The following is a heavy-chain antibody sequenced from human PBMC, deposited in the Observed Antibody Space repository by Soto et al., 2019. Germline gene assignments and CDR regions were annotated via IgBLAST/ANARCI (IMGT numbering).Heavy chain of an antibody. D-gene: IGHD3-10*01. J-gene: IGHJ6*02. CDR2: IYYSGST. V-gene: IGHV4-31*03. CDR1: GGSISSGGYY. Sequence: TLSLTCTVSGGSISSGGYYWSWIRQHPGKGLEWIGYIYYSGSTYYNPSLKSRVTISVDTSKNQFSLKLSSVTAADTAVYYCARVRARRGSGSYLVGYHPDYYYYGMDVWGQGTTVTVSS. CDR3: ARVRARRGSGSYLVGYHPDYYYYGMDV.